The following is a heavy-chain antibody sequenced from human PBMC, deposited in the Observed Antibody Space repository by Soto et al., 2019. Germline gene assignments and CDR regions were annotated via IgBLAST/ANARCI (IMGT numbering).Heavy chain of an antibody. Sequence: SETLSLTCTVSGDSISRGGYYWSWIRQHPGKGLEWIGYIYYTGSTYYNPSLKSRVTISVDTSKNQFSLKVSSVTAADTAVYYCARSIAAAGTTLFDSWGQGALVTVSS. CDR3: ARSIAAAGTTLFDS. V-gene: IGHV4-31*03. CDR1: GDSISRGGYY. CDR2: IYYTGST. J-gene: IGHJ4*02. D-gene: IGHD6-13*01.